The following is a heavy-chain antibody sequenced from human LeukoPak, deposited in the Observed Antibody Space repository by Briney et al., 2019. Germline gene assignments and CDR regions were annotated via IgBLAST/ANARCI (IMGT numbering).Heavy chain of an antibody. CDR3: VRDDEHGYNSLDY. J-gene: IGHJ4*02. V-gene: IGHV3-30-3*01. CDR1: GFTFSSYS. D-gene: IGHD5-12*01. CDR2: ISHDGGST. Sequence: GGSLRLSCVASGFTFSSYSMHWVRQVPGKGLDCVAVISHDGGSTYYAGSVRGRFTISRDNSKNTLFLQMNSLRADDTAVFYCVRDDEHGYNSLDYWGRGTLATVSS.